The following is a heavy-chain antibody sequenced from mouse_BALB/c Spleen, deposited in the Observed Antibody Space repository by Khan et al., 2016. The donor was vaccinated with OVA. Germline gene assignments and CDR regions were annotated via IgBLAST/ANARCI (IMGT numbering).Heavy chain of an antibody. Sequence: VQLQQSGAELVRSGASVKLSCTASGFNIKDYYMYWVKQRPEQGLEWIGWINPENGDTDYAPTFQGKVIMTADTSSNTAYLQLSSLTSEDTAVYYCNGGEGDSPFAYWGQGTLVTVSA. V-gene: IGHV14-4*02. CDR3: NGGEGDSPFAY. CDR1: GFNIKDYY. D-gene: IGHD2-13*01. J-gene: IGHJ3*01. CDR2: INPENGDT.